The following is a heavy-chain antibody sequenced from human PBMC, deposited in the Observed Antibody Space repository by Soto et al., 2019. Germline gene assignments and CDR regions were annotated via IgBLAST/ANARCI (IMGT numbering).Heavy chain of an antibody. J-gene: IGHJ6*02. V-gene: IGHV3-23*01. Sequence: EVQLLESGGGLVQPGGSLRLSCATSGFSFSAYAMSWVRQAPGKGLEWVSGGGGGSAYYAESVKGRFTISRDNSKNTLYLQMNSLRADDTAVYYCALVDHNYYYKYGVDVWGQGTTVTVSS. CDR2: SGGGGGSA. CDR1: GFSFSAYA. D-gene: IGHD5-12*01. CDR3: ALVDHNYYYKYGVDV.